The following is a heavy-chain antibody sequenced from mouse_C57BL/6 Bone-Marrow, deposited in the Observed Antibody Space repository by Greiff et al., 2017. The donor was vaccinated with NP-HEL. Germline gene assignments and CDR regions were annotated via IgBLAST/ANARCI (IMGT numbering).Heavy chain of an antibody. D-gene: IGHD1-1*01. CDR3: ARVLHLVALREGWYFDV. CDR1: GYTFTGYW. V-gene: IGHV1-9*01. J-gene: IGHJ1*03. CDR2: ILPGSGST. Sequence: VKLQESGAELMKPGASVKLSCKATGYTFTGYWIEWVKQRPGHGLEWIGEILPGSGSTNYNEKFKGKATFTADTSSITAYMQLSSLTTEDSAIYYCARVLHLVALREGWYFDVWGTGTTVTVSS.